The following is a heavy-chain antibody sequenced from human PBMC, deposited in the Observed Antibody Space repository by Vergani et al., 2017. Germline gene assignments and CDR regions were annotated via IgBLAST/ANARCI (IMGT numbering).Heavy chain of an antibody. CDR2: IWYDGSNK. J-gene: IGHJ6*03. D-gene: IGHD1-26*01. Sequence: QVQLVESGGGVVQPGRSLRLSCAASGFTFSSYGMHWVRQAPGKGLEWVAVIWYDGSNKYYADSVKGRFTISRDNSKNTLYLQMNSLRAEDTAVYYCARDRFKGGYYYYMDGWGKGTTVTVSS. V-gene: IGHV3-33*01. CDR3: ARDRFKGGYYYYMDG. CDR1: GFTFSSYG.